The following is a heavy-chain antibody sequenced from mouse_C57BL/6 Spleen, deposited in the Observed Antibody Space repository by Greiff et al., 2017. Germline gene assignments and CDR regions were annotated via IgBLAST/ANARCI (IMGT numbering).Heavy chain of an antibody. CDR1: GFNIKDYY. CDR3: TTDGKDWYFDV. D-gene: IGHD2-1*01. CDR2: IDPEDGDT. J-gene: IGHJ1*03. Sequence: VQLQQSGAELVRPGASVKLSCTASGFNIKDYYMHWVKQRPEQGLEWIGRIDPEDGDTEYAPKFQGKDTMTADTSSNTAYLQLSSLTSEDTAVYYCTTDGKDWYFDVWGTGTTVTVSS. V-gene: IGHV14-1*01.